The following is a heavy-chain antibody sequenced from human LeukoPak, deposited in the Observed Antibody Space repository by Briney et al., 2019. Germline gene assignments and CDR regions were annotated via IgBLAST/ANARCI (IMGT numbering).Heavy chain of an antibody. V-gene: IGHV3-21*01. CDR2: ISSSSSYI. CDR1: GFNFRAYW. J-gene: IGHJ6*03. CDR3: AREGYYYMDV. Sequence: GGSLRLSCTTSGFNFRAYWMGWVRQAPGKGLEWVSSISSSSSYIYYADSVKGRFTISRDNAKNSLYLQMNSLRAEDTAVYYCAREGYYYMDVWGKGTTVTVSS.